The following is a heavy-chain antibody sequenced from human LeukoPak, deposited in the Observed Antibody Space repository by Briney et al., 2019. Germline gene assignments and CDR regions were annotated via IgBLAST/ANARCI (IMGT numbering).Heavy chain of an antibody. CDR1: GFTFNSFG. CDR2: ISYDGSNK. J-gene: IGHJ3*02. Sequence: GGSLRLSCAASGFTFNSFGMHWVRQAPGKGLEWVAVISYDGSNKYSADSVRGRFTISRDNSKNTLYLQMNCLRTEDTAVYYCVKELVTGGAFDIWGQGTMVTVSS. V-gene: IGHV3-30*18. CDR3: VKELVTGGAFDI. D-gene: IGHD3-16*01.